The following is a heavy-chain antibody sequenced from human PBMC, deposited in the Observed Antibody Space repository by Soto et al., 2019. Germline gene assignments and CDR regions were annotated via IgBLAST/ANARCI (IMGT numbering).Heavy chain of an antibody. CDR2: IYYSGST. D-gene: IGHD2-2*01. Sequence: SETLSLTCTVSGGSISSGGYYWSWIRQHPGKGLEWIGYIYYSGSTYYNPSLKSRVTISVDTSKNQFSLKLSSVAAADTAVYYCARATPSPIVVVPAAMLWFDPWGQGTLVTVSS. V-gene: IGHV4-31*03. CDR1: GGSISSGGYY. J-gene: IGHJ5*02. CDR3: ARATPSPIVVVPAAMLWFDP.